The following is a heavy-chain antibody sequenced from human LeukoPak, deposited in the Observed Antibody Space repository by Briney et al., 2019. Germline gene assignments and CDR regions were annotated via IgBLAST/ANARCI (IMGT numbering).Heavy chain of an antibody. J-gene: IGHJ4*02. CDR3: AKELVSVFGELFGFDY. D-gene: IGHD3-10*02. V-gene: IGHV3-23*01. Sequence: GGTLRLSCAASGFTFSSYGMSWVRQAPGKGLEWVSAISGSGGSTYYADSVKGRFTISRDNSKNTLYLQMNSLRAEDTAVYYCAKELVSVFGELFGFDYWGQGTLVTVSS. CDR2: ISGSGGST. CDR1: GFTFSSYG.